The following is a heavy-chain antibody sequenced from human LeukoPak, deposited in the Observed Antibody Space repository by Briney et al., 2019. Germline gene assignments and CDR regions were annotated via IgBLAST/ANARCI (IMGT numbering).Heavy chain of an antibody. J-gene: IGHJ6*02. CDR2: IRYDGNNK. CDR3: AKDAWDIVVVPAAPTLYGMDV. V-gene: IGHV3-30*02. Sequence: PGGSLRLSCAASGFTFSSYGMHWVRQAPGKGLEWVAFIRYDGNNKYYADSVKGRFTISRDNSKNTLYLQMNSLRAEDTAVYYCAKDAWDIVVVPAAPTLYGMDVWGQGTTVTVPS. D-gene: IGHD2-2*01. CDR1: GFTFSSYG.